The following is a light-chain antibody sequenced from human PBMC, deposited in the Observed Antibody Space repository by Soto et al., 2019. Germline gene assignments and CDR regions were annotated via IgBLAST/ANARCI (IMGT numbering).Light chain of an antibody. CDR1: HDIARW. V-gene: IGKV1-12*01. J-gene: IGKJ4*01. CDR3: QQVKGFPLT. CDR2: AAS. Sequence: DIQMTQSPSSVSAFVGDRVAITCRASHDIARWLAWYQQQPGKAPRLLIYAASSLQSGVPTRFSGSGFGTDFTLTITSLQPEDSAVYYCQQVKGFPLTFGGGTKVEIK.